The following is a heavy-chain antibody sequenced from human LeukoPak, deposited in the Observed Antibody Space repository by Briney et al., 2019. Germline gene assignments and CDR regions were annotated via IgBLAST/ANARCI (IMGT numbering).Heavy chain of an antibody. V-gene: IGHV3-7*03. CDR3: ARRNAMDV. Sequence: GGSLRLSCAASGFTFSNYWMTWVRQAAGKGLEWVANINRDGSERYYVDSVKGRFTISRDDAKSSLYLQMNSLRAEDTAVYYCARRNAMDVWGQGTTVIVFS. CDR2: INRDGSER. J-gene: IGHJ6*02. CDR1: GFTFSNYW.